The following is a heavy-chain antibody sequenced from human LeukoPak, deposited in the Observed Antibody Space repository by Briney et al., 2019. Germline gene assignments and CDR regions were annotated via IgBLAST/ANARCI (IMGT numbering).Heavy chain of an antibody. Sequence: ASVKVSCKASGYTFTNYGINWVRQAPGQGLEWMGWISAYNGNTNYAQKPQGRVTMTTDTSTSTAYMELRSLRSDDTAVYYCARGHRLYQLVRFGEYWFDPWGQGTLVTVSS. J-gene: IGHJ5*02. CDR1: GYTFTNYG. CDR2: ISAYNGNT. V-gene: IGHV1-18*01. D-gene: IGHD6-13*01. CDR3: ARGHRLYQLVRFGEYWFDP.